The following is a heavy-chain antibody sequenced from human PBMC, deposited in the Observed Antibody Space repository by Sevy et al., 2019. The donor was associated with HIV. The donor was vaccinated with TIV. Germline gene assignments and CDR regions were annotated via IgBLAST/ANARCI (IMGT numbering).Heavy chain of an antibody. J-gene: IGHJ4*02. CDR2: IDWDDDK. D-gene: IGHD3-22*01. CDR1: GFSLSTNKMR. CDR3: AREFRSSGYFDY. V-gene: IGHV2-70*04. Sequence: PTLVNPTQTLTLTCTFSGFSLSTNKMRVSWIRQPPGKALEWLARIDWDDDKFYSTSLKTRLTISKDTSKNQVVLTMTNMDPVDTATYYCAREFRSSGYFDYWGQGTLVTVSS.